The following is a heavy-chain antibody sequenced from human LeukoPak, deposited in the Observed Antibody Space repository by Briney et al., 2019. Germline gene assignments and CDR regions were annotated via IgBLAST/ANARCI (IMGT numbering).Heavy chain of an antibody. V-gene: IGHV1-69*13. CDR2: IIPIFGTA. CDR1: GGTFSSYA. CDR3: ARGTVTIPYYYYGMDV. J-gene: IGHJ6*02. D-gene: IGHD4-17*01. Sequence: SVKVSCKASGGTFSSYAISWVRQAPGQGLEWMGGIIPIFGTANYAQKFQGRVTITADESTSTAYMELSSLRSEDTAVYYCARGTVTIPYYYYGMDVWGQGTTVTVSS.